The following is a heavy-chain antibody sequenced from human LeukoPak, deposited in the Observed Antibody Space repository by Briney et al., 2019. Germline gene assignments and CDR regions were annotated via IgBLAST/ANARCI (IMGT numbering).Heavy chain of an antibody. Sequence: PSETLSFTCTVSGGSISSYYWSWIRQPPGKGLEWIGYIYYSGSTNYNPSLKSRVTISVDTSKNQFSLKLSSVTAADTAVYYCVSYSSLYFDYWGQGTLVTVSS. CDR3: VSYSSLYFDY. CDR1: GGSISSYY. V-gene: IGHV4-59*01. D-gene: IGHD6-13*01. CDR2: IYYSGST. J-gene: IGHJ4*02.